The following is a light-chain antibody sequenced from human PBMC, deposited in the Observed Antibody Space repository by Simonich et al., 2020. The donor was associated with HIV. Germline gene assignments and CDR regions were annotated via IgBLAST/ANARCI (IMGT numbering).Light chain of an antibody. V-gene: IGKV3-15*01. J-gene: IGKJ1*01. CDR3: QQYNNWPPT. CDR2: GAS. Sequence: EIVMTQSPATLSVSPGERAPLACRASQSVSTNLAWYQQKPGQAPRLLIYGASPRATGIPARFSGSGSGTEFTLTISSMQSEDFAVYCCQQYNNWPPTFGQGTKVEIK. CDR1: QSVSTN.